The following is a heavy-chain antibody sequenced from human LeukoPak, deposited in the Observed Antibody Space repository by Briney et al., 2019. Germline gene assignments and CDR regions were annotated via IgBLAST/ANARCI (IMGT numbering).Heavy chain of an antibody. V-gene: IGHV3-48*03. CDR3: VKVAKYYYGSETYYFFEH. D-gene: IGHD3-10*01. Sequence: GGSLRLSCAASGFTFSSYEMNWVRQAPGKGLEWVSYISSSGSTIYYADSVKGRFTISRDNAKNSLYPQMNSLRVEDTGIYYCVKVAKYYYGSETYYFFEHWGQGTPVTASS. CDR1: GFTFSSYE. CDR2: ISSSGSTI. J-gene: IGHJ4*02.